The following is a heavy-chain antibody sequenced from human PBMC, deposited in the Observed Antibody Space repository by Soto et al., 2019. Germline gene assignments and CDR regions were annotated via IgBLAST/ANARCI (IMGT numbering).Heavy chain of an antibody. V-gene: IGHV4-34*01. CDR2: INHSGST. CDR1: GGSFSGYY. Sequence: QVQLQQWGAGLLKPSETLSLTCAVYGGSFSGYYWSWIRQPPGKGLEWIGEINHSGSTNYNPSLKSRVTILVDTSKNQFSLKLSSVTAADTAVYYCARVEGFVVVTATYYFDYWGQGTLVTVSS. J-gene: IGHJ4*02. CDR3: ARVEGFVVVTATYYFDY. D-gene: IGHD2-21*02.